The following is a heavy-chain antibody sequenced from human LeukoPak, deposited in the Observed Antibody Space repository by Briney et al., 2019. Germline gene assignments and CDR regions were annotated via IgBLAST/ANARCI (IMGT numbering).Heavy chain of an antibody. CDR1: GFTVSSNY. V-gene: IGHV3-66*01. J-gene: IGHJ6*02. CDR3: AREFGCFGELSHYYYYYGMDV. D-gene: IGHD3-10*01. Sequence: PGGSLRLSCAASGFTVSSNYMSWVRQAPGKGLEWVSVIYSGGSTYYADSVKGRFTISRDNSKNTLYLQMNSLRAEDTAVYYCAREFGCFGELSHYYYYYGMDVWGQGTTVTVSS. CDR2: IYSGGST.